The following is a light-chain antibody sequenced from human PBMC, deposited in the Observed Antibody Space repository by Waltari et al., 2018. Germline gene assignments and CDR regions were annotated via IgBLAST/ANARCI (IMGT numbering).Light chain of an antibody. J-gene: IGKJ4*01. V-gene: IGKV1-8*01. Sequence: AIRMTQSPSSFSASTGDRVTITCRASQGISSYLAWYQQKPGKAPKLLIYAASTLQSGVTSRFSGSGSGTDFTLTISCLQSEDFATYYCQQYYSYPLTFGGGTKVEIK. CDR3: QQYYSYPLT. CDR2: AAS. CDR1: QGISSY.